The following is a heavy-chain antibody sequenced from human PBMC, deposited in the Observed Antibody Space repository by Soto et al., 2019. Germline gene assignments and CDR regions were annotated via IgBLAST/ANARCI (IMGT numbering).Heavy chain of an antibody. CDR3: ARDRIVVVPAAIPLHFYHGMDV. J-gene: IGHJ6*02. CDR1: GDSITNYY. V-gene: IGHV4-59*01. CDR2: VHYTGST. Sequence: LSLTCTVSGDSITNYYWTWIRQPPGKGLEWMGCVHYTGSTNYNPSLKSRVTISVDTSKNQFSLKLTSVTAADTAVYYCARDRIVVVPAAIPLHFYHGMDVWGQGTTVTVSS. D-gene: IGHD2-2*01.